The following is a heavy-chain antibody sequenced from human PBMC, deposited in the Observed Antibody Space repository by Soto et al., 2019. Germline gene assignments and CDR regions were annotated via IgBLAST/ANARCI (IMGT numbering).Heavy chain of an antibody. CDR2: MYHSGST. CDR3: ASVPDY. Sequence: QLQLQESGSGLVKPSQTLSLTCAVSGGSSSSGGYSWSWIRQPPGKGLEWIGYMYHSGSTCYNPSLKSLVTISIDRSKNQFSLKLRSVTAAGTAVYYCASVPDYWGQGILVTVSS. CDR1: GGSSSSGGYS. J-gene: IGHJ4*02. D-gene: IGHD2-2*01. V-gene: IGHV4-30-2*01.